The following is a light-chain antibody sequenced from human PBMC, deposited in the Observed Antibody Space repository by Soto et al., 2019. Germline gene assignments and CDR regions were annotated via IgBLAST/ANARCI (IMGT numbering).Light chain of an antibody. CDR3: QQRNNWPPAT. Sequence: DILLTQSPATLSLSPGERATLSCRASQSVGRDLAWYQQKPGQAPRLLIYDASNRATGVPARFSCSGSVTDFTLSISSLEPEDFAVYYCQQRNNWPPATFGGGTKVEIK. CDR2: DAS. J-gene: IGKJ4*01. V-gene: IGKV3-11*01. CDR1: QSVGRD.